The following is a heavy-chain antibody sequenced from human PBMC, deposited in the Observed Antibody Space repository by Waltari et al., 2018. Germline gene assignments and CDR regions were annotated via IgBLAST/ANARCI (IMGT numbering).Heavy chain of an antibody. CDR3: ARGLECGGDCYHKNFDY. CDR1: GGSISRGGYY. Sequence: QVQLQESGPGLVKPSQTLSLTCTVSGGSISRGGYYWSWIRQHPGKGLEWMGYIYYSGSTYYNPALKSRVTISVDTSKNQFALKLSSVTAADTAVYYCARGLECGGDCYHKNFDYWGQGTLVTVSS. V-gene: IGHV4-31*03. J-gene: IGHJ4*02. CDR2: IYYSGST. D-gene: IGHD2-21*01.